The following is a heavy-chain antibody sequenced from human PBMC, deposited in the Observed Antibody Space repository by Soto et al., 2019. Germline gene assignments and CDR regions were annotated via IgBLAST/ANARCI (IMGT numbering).Heavy chain of an antibody. CDR2: AYYSGDT. V-gene: IGHV4-59*01. CDR3: ARDRSTYGGGGTGEVKENWFDP. CDR1: GGSISRYY. Sequence: PSETLSLTCMVSGGSISRYYWSGIRQPPGKGLEWIGCAYYSGDTGYNPSLQSRVTMAVDTSKNQVSLKLTSVTAADTAVYYCARDRSTYGGGGTGEVKENWFDPWGQGALVTVSS. D-gene: IGHD2-8*01. J-gene: IGHJ5*02.